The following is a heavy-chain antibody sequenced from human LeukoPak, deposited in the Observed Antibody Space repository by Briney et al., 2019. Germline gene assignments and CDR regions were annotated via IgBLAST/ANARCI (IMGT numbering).Heavy chain of an antibody. D-gene: IGHD3-22*01. J-gene: IGHJ4*02. Sequence: SETLSLTCTVSGGSISSSSYYWGWIRQPPGKGLEWIGSIYYSGSTYYNPSLKSRVTTSVDTSKNQFSLKLSSVTAADTAVYYCARDEGSAYPFDYWGQGTLVTVSS. CDR3: ARDEGSAYPFDY. CDR1: GGSISSSSYY. V-gene: IGHV4-39*07. CDR2: IYYSGST.